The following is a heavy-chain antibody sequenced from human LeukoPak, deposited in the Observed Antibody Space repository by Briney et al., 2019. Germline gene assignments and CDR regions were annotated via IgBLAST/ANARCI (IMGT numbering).Heavy chain of an antibody. V-gene: IGHV3-9*01. Sequence: PGGSLRLSCAASGFTFDDYAMHWVRQAPGKGLEWVSGISWNGGSIAYADSVKGRFTISRDNAKNSLYLQMNRLRAEDTALYYCAKGGYYYDSRGYSFYFDYWGQGALVTVSS. D-gene: IGHD3-22*01. CDR1: GFTFDDYA. CDR2: ISWNGGSI. J-gene: IGHJ4*02. CDR3: AKGGYYYDSRGYSFYFDY.